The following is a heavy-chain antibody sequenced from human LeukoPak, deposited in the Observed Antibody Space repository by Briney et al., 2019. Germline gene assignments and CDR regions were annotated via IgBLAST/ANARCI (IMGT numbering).Heavy chain of an antibody. J-gene: IGHJ3*02. CDR3: ARRFAPSRNDAFDI. CDR1: GGSINSSSYY. D-gene: IGHD3-10*01. Sequence: PSETLSLTCTVSGGSINSSSYYWGWIRQPPGKGLEWIGTIYYSGSTYYNPSHKSRVTISVDTSKNQFSLKLSSVTASDTAGYYCARRFAPSRNDAFDIWGQGTMVTVSS. CDR2: IYYSGST. V-gene: IGHV4-39*01.